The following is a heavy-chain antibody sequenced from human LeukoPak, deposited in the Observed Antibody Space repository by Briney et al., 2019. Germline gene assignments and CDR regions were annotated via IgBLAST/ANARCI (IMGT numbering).Heavy chain of an antibody. CDR3: ARKTYGSGGYNDY. D-gene: IGHD3-10*01. V-gene: IGHV3-21*01. CDR1: GFTFSSYN. Sequence: GSLRLSCAASGFTFSSYNMNWVRQAPGKGLEWVSSISSSSSYIYYADSVKGRFTISRDNAKNSLYLQMNSLRAEDTAVYYCARKTYGSGGYNDYWGQGTLVTVSS. J-gene: IGHJ4*02. CDR2: ISSSSSYI.